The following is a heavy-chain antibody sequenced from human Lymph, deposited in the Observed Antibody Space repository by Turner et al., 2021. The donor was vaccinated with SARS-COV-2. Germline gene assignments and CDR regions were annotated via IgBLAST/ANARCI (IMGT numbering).Heavy chain of an antibody. J-gene: IGHJ4*01. D-gene: IGHD3-10*01. V-gene: IGHV1-2*02. CDR2: INPNSGGR. Sequence: QLQLVQSAAAVNKPGAAVTVSCKTSGYTFTGYYMHWVRQAAGQGLECRGWINPNSGGRNYAQKFQGRVTMTRDTAISTAYMELRRLRSDDTAVYYWERSGELQSMVRGDDPLDDWGQGTLVTVSS. CDR1: GYTFTGYY. CDR3: ERSGELQSMVRGDDPLDD.